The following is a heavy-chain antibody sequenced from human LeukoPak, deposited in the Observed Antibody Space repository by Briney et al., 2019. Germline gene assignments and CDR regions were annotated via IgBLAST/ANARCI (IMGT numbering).Heavy chain of an antibody. CDR2: INHSGST. Sequence: SETLSLTCAVYGGSFSDYYWSWIRQPPGRGLEWIGEINHSGSTNYNPSLKSRVSLSVDTSKNQFSLKLSSVTAADTAVYYCARGRDYSNYVAGWFDPWGQGTLVTVSS. D-gene: IGHD4-11*01. J-gene: IGHJ5*02. CDR3: ARGRDYSNYVAGWFDP. V-gene: IGHV4-34*01. CDR1: GGSFSDYY.